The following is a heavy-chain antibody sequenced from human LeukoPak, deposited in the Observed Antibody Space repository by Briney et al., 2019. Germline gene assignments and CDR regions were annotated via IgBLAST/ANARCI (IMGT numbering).Heavy chain of an antibody. CDR3: AKGFSILTSKHYFYYHGFDV. Sequence: GGSLRLSCAASGIAFENYAMNWVRQAPGKGLEWVSLIGEDGSTTWYADSVKGRFTISRDNGKNSLYLHMNSLRPEDTALFYCAKGFSILTSKHYFYYHGFDVWGQGTPVTVSS. J-gene: IGHJ6*02. CDR2: IGEDGSTT. CDR1: GIAFENYA. D-gene: IGHD3-9*01. V-gene: IGHV3-43*02.